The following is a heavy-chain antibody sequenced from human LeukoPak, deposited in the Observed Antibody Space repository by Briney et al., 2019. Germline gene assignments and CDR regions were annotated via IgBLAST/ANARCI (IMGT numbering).Heavy chain of an antibody. CDR1: GGSFSGYY. J-gene: IGHJ6*02. D-gene: IGHD6-19*01. CDR3: ARIGPRYSSGWYWGGGQRTQGYYYYGMDV. CDR2: INHSGST. Sequence: SETLSLTCAVYGGSFSGYYWSWIRQPPGKGLEWIGEINHSGSTNYNPSLKSRVTISVDTSKNRFSLKLSSVTAADTAVYYCARIGPRYSSGWYWGGGQRTQGYYYYGMDVWGQGTTVTVSS. V-gene: IGHV4-34*01.